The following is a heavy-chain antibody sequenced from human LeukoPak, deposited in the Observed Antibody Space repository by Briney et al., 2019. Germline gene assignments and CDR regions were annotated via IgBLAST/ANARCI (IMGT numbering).Heavy chain of an antibody. CDR3: ATAPILRGEGGEHYKYGMDV. Sequence: SKTLSLTCAVSVGSISSGNWWSWVRQSPGKGLEWIGEIYHNGTPNYSPSLKSRVTISADTFKNHFSLKLTSVTAADTAVYYCATAPILRGEGGEHYKYGMDVWGQGTTVIVSS. CDR2: IYHNGTP. CDR1: VGSISSGNW. J-gene: IGHJ6*02. V-gene: IGHV4-4*02. D-gene: IGHD2-2*02.